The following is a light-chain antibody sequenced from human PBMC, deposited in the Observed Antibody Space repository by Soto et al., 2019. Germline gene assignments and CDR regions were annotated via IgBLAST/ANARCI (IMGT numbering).Light chain of an antibody. CDR3: QQYGGSPMYT. CDR2: GAS. V-gene: IGKV3-20*01. Sequence: EIVLTQSPGTLSLSPGERATLSCRASQSVSSSYLAWYQHKPGQAPRLLIYGASTRATCIPDRFSGSGSGTDFTLTISRLEPEDFAFYYCQQYGGSPMYTFGQGTKLEIK. J-gene: IGKJ2*01. CDR1: QSVSSSY.